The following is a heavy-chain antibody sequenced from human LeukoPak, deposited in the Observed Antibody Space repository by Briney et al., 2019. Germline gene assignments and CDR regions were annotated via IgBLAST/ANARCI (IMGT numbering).Heavy chain of an antibody. D-gene: IGHD2-15*01. CDR2: IYYSGST. CDR1: GGSISSSSYY. J-gene: IGHJ4*02. Sequence: SETLSLTCTVSGGSISSSSYYWGWIRQPPGKGREWIGSIYYSGSTYYNPSLKSRVTISVDTSKNQFSLKLSSVTAADTAVYYCARLPKKWYEPHFDYWGQGTLVTVSS. V-gene: IGHV4-39*01. CDR3: ARLPKKWYEPHFDY.